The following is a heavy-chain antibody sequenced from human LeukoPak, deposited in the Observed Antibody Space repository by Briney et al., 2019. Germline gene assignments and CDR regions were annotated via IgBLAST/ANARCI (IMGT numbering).Heavy chain of an antibody. CDR1: GGSFRGYY. Sequence: PSETLSLTCAVYGGSFRGYYWSWIRQPPEKGLEWIGEINHSGSTNYNPSLKSRVTISVDTSKNQFSLKLSSVTAADTAVYYCARASLWFGDPPDYWGQGTLVTVSS. D-gene: IGHD3-10*01. CDR2: INHSGST. V-gene: IGHV4-34*01. CDR3: ARASLWFGDPPDY. J-gene: IGHJ4*02.